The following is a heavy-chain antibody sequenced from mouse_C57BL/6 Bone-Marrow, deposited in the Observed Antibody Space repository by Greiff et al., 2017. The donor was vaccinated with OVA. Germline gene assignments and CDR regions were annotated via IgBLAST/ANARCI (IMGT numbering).Heavy chain of an antibody. V-gene: IGHV2-5*01. CDR2: IWRGGST. CDR1: GFSLTSYG. D-gene: IGHD4-1*01. CDR3: AKNAPGWDSFAY. Sequence: VKLEESGPGLVQPSQSLSITCTVSGFSLTSYGVHWVRQSPGKGLEWLGVIWRGGSTDYNAAFMSRLSITKDNSKSQVFFKMNSLQADDTAIYYCAKNAPGWDSFAYWGQGTLVTVSA. J-gene: IGHJ3*01.